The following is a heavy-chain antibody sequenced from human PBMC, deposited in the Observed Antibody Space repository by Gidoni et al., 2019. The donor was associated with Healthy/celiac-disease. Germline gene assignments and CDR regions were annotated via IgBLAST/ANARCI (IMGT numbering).Heavy chain of an antibody. V-gene: IGHV3-9*01. CDR1: GFTFADSA. CDR3: AKDMRAFPPNYYGMDV. CDR2: ISWNSGSR. J-gene: IGHJ6*02. Sequence: EVQLVDSGGGLVQPGRSLRLSCAASGFTFADSAMHWVRQAPGKGLEWVPGISWNSGSRGDADSVKGRFTISRDNAKNSLYLQMNSLRAEDTALYYCAKDMRAFPPNYYGMDVWGQGTTVTVS.